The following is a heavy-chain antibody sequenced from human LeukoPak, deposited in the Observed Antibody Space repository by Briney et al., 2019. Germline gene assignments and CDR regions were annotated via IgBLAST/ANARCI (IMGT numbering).Heavy chain of an antibody. CDR1: GYTFTGYY. D-gene: IGHD6-13*01. J-gene: IGHJ5*02. V-gene: IGHV1-2*02. CDR2: INPNSGGT. Sequence: ASVKVSCKASGYTFTGYYMHWVRQAPGQGLEWMGWINPNSGGTNYAQKFQGRVTMTRDTSISTAYMEPSRLRSDDTAVYYCARVSGVAAAGGFDPWGQGTLVTVSS. CDR3: ARVSGVAAAGGFDP.